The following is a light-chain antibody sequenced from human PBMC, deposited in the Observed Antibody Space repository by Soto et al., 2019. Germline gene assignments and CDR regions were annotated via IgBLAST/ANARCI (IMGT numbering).Light chain of an antibody. Sequence: QSVLTQPASVSGSPGQSITISCTGTSSDVGGYNYVSWYQQHPGKVPKLMIYDVSNRPSGVSNRFSGSKSGNTASLTISGLQAEDEADYYCSSYTSSSTPVVFGGGTKPTVL. CDR2: DVS. CDR3: SSYTSSSTPVV. CDR1: SSDVGGYNY. V-gene: IGLV2-14*03. J-gene: IGLJ2*01.